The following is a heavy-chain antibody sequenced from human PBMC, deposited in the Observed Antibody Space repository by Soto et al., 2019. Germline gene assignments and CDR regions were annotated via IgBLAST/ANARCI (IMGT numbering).Heavy chain of an antibody. D-gene: IGHD4-17*01. CDR3: ARRGTTVFPQDWFGP. V-gene: IGHV1-3*01. Sequence: SXKVSFKASGYTXTSYAMDLVRQAPGQSLEWMGWINVDNGNTKYSQKFQGRVTITSDTSARTAYMELSSMRSEDTAVSYCARRGTTVFPQDWFGPWGPGTLGTVSS. CDR2: INVDNGNT. CDR1: GYTXTSYA. J-gene: IGHJ5*02.